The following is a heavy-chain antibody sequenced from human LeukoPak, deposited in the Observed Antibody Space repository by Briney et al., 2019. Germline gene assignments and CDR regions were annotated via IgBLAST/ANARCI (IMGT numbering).Heavy chain of an antibody. CDR1: GFTFSSYA. D-gene: IGHD2-21*02. J-gene: IGHJ4*02. CDR3: ARDRAGRIVVVTARGALNY. V-gene: IGHV3-30-3*01. CDR2: ISYDGSNK. Sequence: HPGRSLRLSCAASGFTFSSYAMHWVRQAPGKGLEWVAVISYDGSNKYYADSVKGRFTISRDNSKNTLYLQMNSLRAEDTAVYYCARDRAGRIVVVTARGALNYWGQGTLVTVSS.